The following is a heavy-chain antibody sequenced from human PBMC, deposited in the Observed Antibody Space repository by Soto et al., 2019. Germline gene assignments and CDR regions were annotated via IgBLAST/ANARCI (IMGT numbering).Heavy chain of an antibody. J-gene: IGHJ6*03. V-gene: IGHV4-38-2*02. Sequence: PSETLSLTCDVSGYSISSYYYWGWIRQPPGEGLEWIGSIYHSGSTYYNPSLRSRVTISIDPSENQFSLKLTSVTDADTAVYYCARDLIYYGNYYYSLDVWGQGTTDPVSS. D-gene: IGHD3-16*01. CDR3: ARDLIYYGNYYYSLDV. CDR2: IYHSGST. CDR1: GYSISSYYY.